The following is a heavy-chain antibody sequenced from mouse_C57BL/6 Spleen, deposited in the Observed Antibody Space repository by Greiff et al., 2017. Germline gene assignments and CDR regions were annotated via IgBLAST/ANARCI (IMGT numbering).Heavy chain of an antibody. J-gene: IGHJ4*01. V-gene: IGHV1-15*01. CDR1: GYTFTDYE. CDR3: TRLRMDY. CDR2: IDPETGGT. Sequence: VKLVESGAELVRPGASVTLSCKASGYTFTDYEMHWVKQTPVHGLEWIGAIDPETGGTAYNQKFKGKAILTADKSSSTAYMELRSLTSEDSAVYYCTRLRMDYWGQGTSVTVSS.